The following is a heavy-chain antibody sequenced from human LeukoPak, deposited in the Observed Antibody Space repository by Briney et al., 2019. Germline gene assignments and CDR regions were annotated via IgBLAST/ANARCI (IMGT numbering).Heavy chain of an antibody. CDR2: IYYSGST. J-gene: IGHJ5*02. CDR1: GGFISSSSYY. Sequence: SETLSLTCTVSGGFISSSSYYWGWIRQPPGKGLEWIGSIYYSGSTYYNPSLKSRVTISVDTSKNQFSLKLSSVTAADTAVYYCARDILRFEFDPWGQGTLVSVCS. CDR3: ARDILRFEFDP. D-gene: IGHD3-3*01. V-gene: IGHV4-39*07.